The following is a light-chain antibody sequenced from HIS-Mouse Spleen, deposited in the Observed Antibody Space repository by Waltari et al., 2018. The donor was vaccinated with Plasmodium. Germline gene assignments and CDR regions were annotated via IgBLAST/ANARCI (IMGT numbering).Light chain of an antibody. J-gene: IGLJ2*01. V-gene: IGLV3-25*03. CDR1: ALPKQY. CDR2: KDR. Sequence: SYELTQPPSVSVSPGQTARITCYGDALPKQYAYWYQQKPGQAPVLRIYKDRERPSGIPERFSGSSSGTTVTLTISGVQAEDEADYYCQSADSSGTYRVFGGGTKLTVL. CDR3: QSADSSGTYRV.